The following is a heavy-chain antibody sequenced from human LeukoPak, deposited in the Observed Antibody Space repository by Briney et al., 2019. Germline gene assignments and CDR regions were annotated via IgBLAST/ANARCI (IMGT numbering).Heavy chain of an antibody. D-gene: IGHD3-9*01. CDR1: GFTFSNYW. J-gene: IGHJ5*01. CDR3: VRDWDHFDFDS. V-gene: IGHV3-74*01. CDR2: IKGDGSHT. Sequence: GGSLRLSCAASGFTFSNYWMHWVRQAPGKGLVWVSRIKGDGSHTIYADSIKGRFTISRDNAKNTLYLQMKSLRAEDTAVYYCVRDWDHFDFDSWGQGTLVTVSS.